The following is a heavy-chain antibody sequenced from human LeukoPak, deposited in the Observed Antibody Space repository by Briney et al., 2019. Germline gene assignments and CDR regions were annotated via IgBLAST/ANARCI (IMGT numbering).Heavy chain of an antibody. CDR1: GYTFTGYY. J-gene: IGHJ4*02. CDR2: INPNSGGT. V-gene: IGHV1-2*02. CDR3: ARAPPTRYSSGWYAVYFDY. Sequence: GASVKVSCKASGYTFTGYYMHWVRQAPGQGLEWMGWINPNSGGTKYAQKFQGRVTMTRDTSISTAYMELSRLRSEDTAVYYCARAPPTRYSSGWYAVYFDYWGQGTLVTVSS. D-gene: IGHD6-19*01.